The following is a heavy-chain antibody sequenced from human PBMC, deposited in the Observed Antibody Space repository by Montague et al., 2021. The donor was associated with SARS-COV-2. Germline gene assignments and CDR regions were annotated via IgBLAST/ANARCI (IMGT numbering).Heavy chain of an antibody. J-gene: IGHJ4*02. Sequence: SETLSLTCIVYGGSFSGYYWSWIRQPPGKGLEWIGEINHSGSTNYNPSLKSRVTISVDTSKNHFSLRLNSVTAADTAVYYCARGGGYSYGALDYWGQGTLVTVSS. CDR1: GGSFSGYY. D-gene: IGHD5-18*01. CDR2: INHSGST. V-gene: IGHV4-34*01. CDR3: ARGGGYSYGALDY.